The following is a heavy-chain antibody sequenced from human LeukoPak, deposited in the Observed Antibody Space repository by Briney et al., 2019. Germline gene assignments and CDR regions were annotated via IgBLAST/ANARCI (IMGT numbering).Heavy chain of an antibody. D-gene: IGHD6-13*01. J-gene: IGHJ4*02. CDR2: ISAYNGNA. CDR3: AREAATGIYFDY. V-gene: IGHV1-18*01. Sequence: ASVKVSCKASGYTFTRYDINWVRQAPGQGLIWMGYISAYNGNANYAHNLQGRVTMTTDTSTSTAYMELRSLTSDDTAVYFCAREAATGIYFDYWGQGTLVTVSS. CDR1: GYTFTRYD.